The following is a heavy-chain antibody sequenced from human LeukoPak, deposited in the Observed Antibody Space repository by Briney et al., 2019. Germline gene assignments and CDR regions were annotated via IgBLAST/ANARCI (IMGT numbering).Heavy chain of an antibody. CDR3: ARLKAVAGSCDYFDY. CDR2: INHSGST. Sequence: SETLSLTCARYGGSFSGYYWSWIRQPPGKGLEWIGEINHSGSTNYNPSLKSRVTISVDTSKNQFSLKLSSVTAADTAVYYCARLKAVAGSCDYFDYWGQGTPVTVSS. D-gene: IGHD6-19*01. CDR1: GGSFSGYY. J-gene: IGHJ4*02. V-gene: IGHV4-34*01.